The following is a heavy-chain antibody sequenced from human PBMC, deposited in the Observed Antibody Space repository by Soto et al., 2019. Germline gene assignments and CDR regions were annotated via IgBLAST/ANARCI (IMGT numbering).Heavy chain of an antibody. V-gene: IGHV5-51*01. D-gene: IGHD6-19*01. CDR1: GYSFTSYW. J-gene: IGHJ5*02. CDR3: ARQMGIAVAGTRNWFDP. Sequence: GESLKISCKGSGYSFTSYWIGWVRQMPAKGLEWMGIIYPGDSDTRYSPSFQGQVTISADKSISTAYLQWSSLKASDTAMYYCARQMGIAVAGTRNWFDPWGQGTLVTVSS. CDR2: IYPGDSDT.